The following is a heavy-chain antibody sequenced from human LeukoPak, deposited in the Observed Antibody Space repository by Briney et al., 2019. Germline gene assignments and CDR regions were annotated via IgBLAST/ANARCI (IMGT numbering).Heavy chain of an antibody. J-gene: IGHJ4*02. V-gene: IGHV3-9*01. D-gene: IGHD6-13*01. Sequence: GGSLRLSCAASGFTFDDYAMHWVRQAPGKGLEWVSGLTWNSGSVAYADSVKGRFTISRGNAKNSLYLQMNSLRAEDTALYYCAKDIFGYSSSRAIDYWGQGTLVTVSS. CDR2: LTWNSGSV. CDR1: GFTFDDYA. CDR3: AKDIFGYSSSRAIDY.